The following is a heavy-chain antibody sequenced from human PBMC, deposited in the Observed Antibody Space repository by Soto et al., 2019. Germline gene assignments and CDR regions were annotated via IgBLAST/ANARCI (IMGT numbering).Heavy chain of an antibody. CDR1: GGSISGGYD. CDR3: ARLVYDTRLNYMYCDW. V-gene: IGHV4-31*03. CDR2: IYYSGNT. D-gene: IGHD3-10*01. J-gene: IGHJ4*02. Sequence: LRLTGSRSGGSISGGYDWSWVRQHPVKGLEWIGYIYYSGNTYYTPSLKRRVAMSVDTSRNQFSLKLTSVTAADTAVYFCARLVYDTRLNYMYCDWWGPGTLVTVSA.